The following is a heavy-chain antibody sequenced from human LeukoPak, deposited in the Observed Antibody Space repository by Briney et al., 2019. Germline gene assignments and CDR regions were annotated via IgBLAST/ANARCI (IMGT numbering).Heavy chain of an antibody. Sequence: SETLSLTCTVSGGSISSYYWSWIRQPPGKGLEWIGYIYYSGSTNYNPSLKSRVTISVDTSKNQFSLKLSSVTAADTAAYYCARAPYEAFDYWGQGTLVTVSS. CDR3: ARAPYEAFDY. V-gene: IGHV4-59*01. CDR1: GGSISSYY. J-gene: IGHJ4*02. D-gene: IGHD3-3*01. CDR2: IYYSGST.